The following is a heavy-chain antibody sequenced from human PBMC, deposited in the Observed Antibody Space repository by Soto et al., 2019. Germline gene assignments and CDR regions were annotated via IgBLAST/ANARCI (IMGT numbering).Heavy chain of an antibody. Sequence: QVQLVQSGAEVKKPGSSVKVSCKASGGTFSSYTISWVRQAPGQGLEWMGRIIPILGIANYAQKFQGRVTITAEKSTSTAYMELSSLRSEDTAVYYCAREAIYCSGGSCPIYFGYWGQGTLVTVSS. V-gene: IGHV1-69*08. CDR3: AREAIYCSGGSCPIYFGY. CDR2: IIPILGIA. CDR1: GGTFSSYT. J-gene: IGHJ4*02. D-gene: IGHD2-15*01.